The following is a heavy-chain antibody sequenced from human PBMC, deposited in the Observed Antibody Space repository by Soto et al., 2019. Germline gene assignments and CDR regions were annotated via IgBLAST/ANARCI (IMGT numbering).Heavy chain of an antibody. J-gene: IGHJ2*01. CDR2: IYYSGST. V-gene: IGHV4-31*03. CDR3: ARDVVGGAFLRSGYFDL. CDR1: GGSISSGGYY. D-gene: IGHD1-26*01. Sequence: QVQLQESGPGLVKPSQTLSLTCTVSGGSISSGGYYWSWIRQHPGKGLEWIGYIYYSGSTYYNPSLKSRVTISVDTSKNQFSLKLSSVTAADTAVYYCARDVVGGAFLRSGYFDLWGRGTLVTVSS.